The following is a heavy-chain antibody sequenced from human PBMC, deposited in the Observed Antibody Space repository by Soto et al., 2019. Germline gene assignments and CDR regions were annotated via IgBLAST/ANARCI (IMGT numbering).Heavy chain of an antibody. D-gene: IGHD3-3*01. J-gene: IGHJ4*02. CDR2: IYHSGGT. CDR1: GGSISSDSYY. CDR3: ARGSNYDHGGLAL. V-gene: IGHV4-31*11. Sequence: QVQLEESGPGLLKPSQTLSLTCAVSGGSISSDSYYWTWIRQHPGKGLEWIGYIYHSGGTFYNPSLEGRPSISVDTSKNHFSLDLRSVTAADTAVYYCARGSNYDHGGLALWGQGTLVVVSS.